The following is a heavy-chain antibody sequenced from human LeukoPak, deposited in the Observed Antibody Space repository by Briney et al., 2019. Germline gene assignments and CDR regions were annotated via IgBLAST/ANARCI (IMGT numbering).Heavy chain of an antibody. CDR1: GFTFSSYS. CDR3: ARVVLRGWSFDY. CDR2: ISSSSSYI. D-gene: IGHD2-15*01. J-gene: IGHJ4*02. V-gene: IGHV3-21*01. Sequence: GSLRLSCAASGFTFSSYSMKWVRQAPGQGLEWVSSISSSSSYIYYADSVKGRFTISRDNAKNSLYLQMNSLRAEDTAVYYCARVVLRGWSFDYWGQGTLVTVSS.